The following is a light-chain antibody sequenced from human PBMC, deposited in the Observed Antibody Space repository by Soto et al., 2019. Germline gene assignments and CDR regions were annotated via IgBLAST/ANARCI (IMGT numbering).Light chain of an antibody. CDR1: QSVSSNY. J-gene: IGKJ1*01. V-gene: IGKV3-20*01. CDR3: QQYGSLWS. Sequence: EIVLTQSPGTLSLSPGERATLSCRASQSVSSNYLAWYQQKPGQAPRLLIYGASSRLTGIPDRFSGSGSGTDFTLTISRLEAEDFAMYYCQQYGSLWSFGQGTKVEIK. CDR2: GAS.